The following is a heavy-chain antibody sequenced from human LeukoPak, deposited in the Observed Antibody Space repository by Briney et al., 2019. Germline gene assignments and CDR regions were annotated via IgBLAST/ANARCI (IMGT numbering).Heavy chain of an antibody. V-gene: IGHV4-39*07. CDR1: GGSISSSSYY. D-gene: IGHD3-22*01. Sequence: SETLSLTCTVSGGSISSSSYYWGWIRQPPGKGLEWIGSIYYSGSTYYNPSLKSRVTISVDTSKNQFSLKLSSVTAADTAVYYCARGATYYDSKLGAFDIWGQGTMVTVSS. CDR3: ARGATYYDSKLGAFDI. CDR2: IYYSGST. J-gene: IGHJ3*02.